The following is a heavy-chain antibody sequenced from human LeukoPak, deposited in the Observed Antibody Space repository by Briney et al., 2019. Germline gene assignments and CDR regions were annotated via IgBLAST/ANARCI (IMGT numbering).Heavy chain of an antibody. J-gene: IGHJ5*02. V-gene: IGHV4-34*01. Sequence: MPSETLSLTCAVYGGSFSGYYWSWIRQPPGKGLEWIGEINHSGSTNYNPSLKSRVTISVDTSKNQFSLKLSSVTAADTAVYYCARDSPSVVVVPAAIQGWFDPWGQGTLVTVSS. CDR2: INHSGST. CDR3: ARDSPSVVVVPAAIQGWFDP. CDR1: GGSFSGYY. D-gene: IGHD2-2*02.